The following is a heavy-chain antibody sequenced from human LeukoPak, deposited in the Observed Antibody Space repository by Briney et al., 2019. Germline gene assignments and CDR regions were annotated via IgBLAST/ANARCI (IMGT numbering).Heavy chain of an antibody. D-gene: IGHD6-19*01. V-gene: IGHV4-61*02. CDR2: IYTSGST. CDR1: GGSISSGSYY. Sequence: SQTLSLTCTVSGGSISSGSYYWSWIRQPAGKGLEWIGRIYTSGSTNYNPSLKSRVTISVDTSKNQFSLKLSSVTAADTAVYYCARLAVAGTRYYYYYMDVWGKGTTVTISS. J-gene: IGHJ6*03. CDR3: ARLAVAGTRYYYYYMDV.